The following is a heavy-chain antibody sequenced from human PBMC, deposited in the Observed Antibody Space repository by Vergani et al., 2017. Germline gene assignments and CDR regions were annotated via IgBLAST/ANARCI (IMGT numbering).Heavy chain of an antibody. V-gene: IGHV5-51*01. CDR3: ARRIYNWNDDCAFDI. CDR1: GYSFTSYW. J-gene: IGHJ3*02. D-gene: IGHD1-1*01. Sequence: EVQLVPSGAEVKKPGESLKISCKGSGYSFTSYWIGWVRQMPGKGLEWMGIIYPGDSDTRYSPSFQGQVTISADKSISTAYLQWSSLKASDTAMYYCARRIYNWNDDCAFDIWGQGTMVTVSS. CDR2: IYPGDSDT.